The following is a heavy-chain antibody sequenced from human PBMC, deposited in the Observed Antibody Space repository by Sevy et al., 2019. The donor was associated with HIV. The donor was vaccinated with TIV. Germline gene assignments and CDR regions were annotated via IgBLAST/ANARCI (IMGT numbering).Heavy chain of an antibody. J-gene: IGHJ6*02. CDR2: ISSSSSYI. V-gene: IGHV3-21*01. CDR3: ARGGVTIFGVVTQYYYGMDV. Sequence: GGSLRLSCAASGFTFSSYSMNWVRQAPGKGLEWVSSISSSSSYIYYADSVKGRFTISRDNAKNSLYLQMNSLRAYDTAVDYCARGGVTIFGVVTQYYYGMDVWGQGTTVTVSS. D-gene: IGHD3-3*01. CDR1: GFTFSSYS.